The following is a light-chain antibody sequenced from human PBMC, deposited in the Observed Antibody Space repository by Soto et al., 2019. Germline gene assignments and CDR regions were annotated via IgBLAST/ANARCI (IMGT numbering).Light chain of an antibody. J-gene: IGKJ2*01. CDR3: QQGYNTPPYT. V-gene: IGKV1-39*01. Sequence: DLQMTQSPSSLSASVGDRVTITCRASQSISGYLNWYQQKPGKAPKLLIYAASSLQSGVPARFSGSGSGTDFALTISSLQPEDFATYYCQQGYNTPPYTFGQGTRLEIK. CDR1: QSISGY. CDR2: AAS.